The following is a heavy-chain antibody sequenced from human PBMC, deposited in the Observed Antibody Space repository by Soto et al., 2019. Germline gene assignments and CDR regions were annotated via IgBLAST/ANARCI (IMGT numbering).Heavy chain of an antibody. V-gene: IGHV1-69*08. Sequence: QVQLVQSGAEVKKPGSSVKVSCKASGDTFSSYTISWVRQVPGQGLEWMGRIIPILGIANYAQKFQGRVTITADKSTSTAYMELSSLRSEDTAVYYCARDTAVAPGDYWGQGTLVTVSS. CDR3: ARDTAVAPGDY. CDR2: IIPILGIA. CDR1: GDTFSSYT. D-gene: IGHD6-19*01. J-gene: IGHJ4*02.